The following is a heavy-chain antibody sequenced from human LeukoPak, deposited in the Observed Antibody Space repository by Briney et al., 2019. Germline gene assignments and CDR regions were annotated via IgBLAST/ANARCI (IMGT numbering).Heavy chain of an antibody. CDR3: ARVRGYYYDSSGPFDY. V-gene: IGHV4-31*03. CDR1: GVSISSSSYY. CDR2: IYYSGST. D-gene: IGHD3-22*01. J-gene: IGHJ4*02. Sequence: SETLSLTCTVSGVSISSSSYYWSWIRQHPGKGLEWIGYIYYSGSTYYNPSLKSRVTISVDTSKNQFSLKLSSVTAADTAVYYCARVRGYYYDSSGPFDYWGQGTLVTVSS.